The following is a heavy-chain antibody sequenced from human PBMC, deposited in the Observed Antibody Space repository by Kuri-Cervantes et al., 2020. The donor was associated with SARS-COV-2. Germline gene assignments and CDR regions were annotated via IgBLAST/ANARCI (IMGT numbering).Heavy chain of an antibody. J-gene: IGHJ4*02. D-gene: IGHD3-16*01. Sequence: GESLKISCKGSGYSFTSYWIGWVRQMPGKGLEWTGIIYPGDSDTRYSPSFQGQVTISADKSISTAYLQWSSLKASDTAMYYCARQTGAAGAGGVIDYWGQGTLVTVSS. CDR3: ARQTGAAGAGGVIDY. CDR1: GYSFTSYW. CDR2: IYPGDSDT. V-gene: IGHV5-51*01.